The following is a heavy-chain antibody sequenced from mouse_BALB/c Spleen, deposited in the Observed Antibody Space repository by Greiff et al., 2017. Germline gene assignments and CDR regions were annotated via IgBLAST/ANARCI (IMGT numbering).Heavy chain of an antibody. Sequence: VQLQESGAELVRPGASVTLSCKASGYTFTDYEMHWVKQTPVHGLEWIGAIDPETGGTAYNQKFKGKATLTADKSSSTAYMELRSLTSEDSAVYYCTRDSLYAMDYWGQGTSVTVSS. J-gene: IGHJ4*01. CDR1: GYTFTDYE. CDR3: TRDSLYAMDY. CDR2: IDPETGGT. V-gene: IGHV1-15*01.